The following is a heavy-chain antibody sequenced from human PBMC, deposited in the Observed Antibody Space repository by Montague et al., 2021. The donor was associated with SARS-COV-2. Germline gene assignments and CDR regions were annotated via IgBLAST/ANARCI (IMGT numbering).Heavy chain of an antibody. CDR2: IYHSGST. Sequence: SETLSPTCTVSGASITSSNWWNWVRQPPGKGLEWIGQIYHSGSTNYNPSLKSRLTLSLDKSKNQFSLSLSSVTAADTAVYYCARQIQQVVLSPAKLTNWFDPWGLGTLVTVAS. CDR1: GASITSSNW. CDR3: ARQIQQVVLSPAKLTNWFDP. D-gene: IGHD2-15*01. J-gene: IGHJ5*02. V-gene: IGHV4-4*02.